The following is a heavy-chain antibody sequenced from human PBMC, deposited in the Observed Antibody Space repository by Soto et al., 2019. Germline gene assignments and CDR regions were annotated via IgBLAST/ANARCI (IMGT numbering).Heavy chain of an antibody. Sequence: EVQLLESGGGLVQPGGSLRLSCAASGFTFSSYAMSWVRQAPGKGLEWVSAISGSGGSTYYADSVKGRFTIYRDNSKNTLYLKMNSLRAEDTAVYYCARRSSGWYFDYWGQGTLVTVSS. CDR2: ISGSGGST. CDR1: GFTFSSYA. D-gene: IGHD6-19*01. J-gene: IGHJ4*02. V-gene: IGHV3-23*01. CDR3: ARRSSGWYFDY.